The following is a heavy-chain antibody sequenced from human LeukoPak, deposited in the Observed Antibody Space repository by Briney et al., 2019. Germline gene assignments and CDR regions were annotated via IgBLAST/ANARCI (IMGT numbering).Heavy chain of an antibody. CDR1: GASIGSGDYF. D-gene: IGHD2-2*02. Sequence: SQTLSLTCTVSGASIGSGDYFWCWIRQPPGKGLEWMGNIYNSGSTYYNPSLKSRVTISVDTSKNQFSLKLSSVTAADTAVYYCARYGILPQLLYGPNYYYYGMDVWGQGTTVTVSS. J-gene: IGHJ6*02. V-gene: IGHV4-30-4*01. CDR2: IYNSGST. CDR3: ARYGILPQLLYGPNYYYYGMDV.